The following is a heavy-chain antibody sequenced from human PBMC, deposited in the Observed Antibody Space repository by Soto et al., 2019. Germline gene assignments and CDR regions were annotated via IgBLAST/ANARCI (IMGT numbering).Heavy chain of an antibody. CDR1: GYTFTSYG. CDR2: ISAYNGNT. J-gene: IGHJ4*02. CDR3: ARDLRGYSYGYLASDY. V-gene: IGHV1-18*01. Sequence: ASVKVSCKASGYTFTSYGIIWVRQAPGQGLEWMGWISAYNGNTNYAQKLQGRVTMTTDTSTSTAYMELRSLRSDDTAVYYCARDLRGYSYGYLASDYWGQGTLVTVSS. D-gene: IGHD5-18*01.